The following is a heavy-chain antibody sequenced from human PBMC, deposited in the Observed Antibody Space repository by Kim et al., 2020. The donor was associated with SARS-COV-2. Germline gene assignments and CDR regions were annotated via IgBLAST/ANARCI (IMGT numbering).Heavy chain of an antibody. J-gene: IGHJ4*02. D-gene: IGHD2-21*01. Sequence: SKPSLKGRVTMSVDTSKNQFSLNLNSVTAADTAVYYCARQPCGGDCYPDYWGQGTLVTASS. CDR3: ARQPCGGDCYPDY. V-gene: IGHV4-39*01.